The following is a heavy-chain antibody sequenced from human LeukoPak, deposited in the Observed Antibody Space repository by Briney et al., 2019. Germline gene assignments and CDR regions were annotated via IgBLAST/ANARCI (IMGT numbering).Heavy chain of an antibody. CDR2: IHYSGST. D-gene: IGHD4-17*01. CDR3: TRTNYGDYNWFDP. Sequence: PSETLSLTCTVSGGAVSSGSYYWSWIRQPPGQGLEWIGNIHYSGSTKYNPSLKSRVTMSVDTSKNQFSLKVTSVTAADTAIYYCTRTNYGDYNWFDPWGQGTLVTVSS. CDR1: GGAVSSGSYY. J-gene: IGHJ5*02. V-gene: IGHV4-61*01.